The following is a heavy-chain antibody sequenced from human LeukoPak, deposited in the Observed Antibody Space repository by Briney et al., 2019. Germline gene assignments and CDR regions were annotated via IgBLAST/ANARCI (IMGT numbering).Heavy chain of an antibody. J-gene: IGHJ4*02. Sequence: GGSLRLSCTASGFTVSSNYMSWVRQAPGKGLEWVSVIYSGGSTYYADSVKGRFTISRHNSKNTLYLQMNSLRAEDTAVYYCARDEASADYYDSSGYYPYWGQGTLVTVSS. CDR3: ARDEASADYYDSSGYYPY. D-gene: IGHD3-22*01. V-gene: IGHV3-53*04. CDR1: GFTVSSNY. CDR2: IYSGGST.